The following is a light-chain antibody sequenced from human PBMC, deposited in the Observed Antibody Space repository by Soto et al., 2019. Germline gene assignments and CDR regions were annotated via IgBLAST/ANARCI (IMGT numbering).Light chain of an antibody. CDR2: SNN. Sequence: QSVLTQPPSASGSPGQRVTICCSGSSSNIGSNTVNWYQQLPGTAPKLLIYSNNQRPSGVPDRFSGSKSGTSASLAISGLQSEDEADYDCAAWDDSLNGLYVFGTGTKVPS. J-gene: IGLJ1*01. CDR3: AAWDDSLNGLYV. CDR1: SSNIGSNT. V-gene: IGLV1-44*01.